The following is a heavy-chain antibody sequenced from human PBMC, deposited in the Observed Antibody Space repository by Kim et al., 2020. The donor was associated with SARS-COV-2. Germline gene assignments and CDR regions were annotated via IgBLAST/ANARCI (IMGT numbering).Heavy chain of an antibody. CDR2: IYSGGST. CDR1: GFTVSSNY. D-gene: IGHD3-16*02. V-gene: IGHV3-53*01. J-gene: IGHJ4*02. Sequence: GGSLRLSCAASGFTVSSNYMSWVRQAPGKGLEWVSVIYSGGSTYYADSVKGRFTISRDNSKNTLYLQMNSLRAEDTAVYYCARGPRRLWGSYRPDYFDYWGQGNLVTVSS. CDR3: ARGPRRLWGSYRPDYFDY.